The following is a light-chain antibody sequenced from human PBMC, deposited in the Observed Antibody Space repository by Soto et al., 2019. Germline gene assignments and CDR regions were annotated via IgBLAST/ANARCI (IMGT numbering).Light chain of an antibody. J-gene: IGKJ5*01. Sequence: VLTQSPGTLSLSPGERSSLSFGASQSISSSFLAWYQQKPGQAPRLLIYGASSRATGIPDRFSGTGSETDFTLTIRRLEPEDAAVYYCQQYGSSPITFGQGTQLEIK. CDR2: GAS. CDR1: QSISSSF. CDR3: QQYGSSPIT. V-gene: IGKV3-20*01.